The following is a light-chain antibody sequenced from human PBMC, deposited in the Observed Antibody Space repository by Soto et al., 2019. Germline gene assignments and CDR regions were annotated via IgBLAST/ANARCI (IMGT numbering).Light chain of an antibody. V-gene: IGLV1-44*01. CDR3: AAWDDSLNGYV. J-gene: IGLJ1*01. Sequence: QSVLTQPSSASGTPGQRVTISCSGSSSNIGGNTVNWYQHLPGTAPKLLIYSNNQRPSGVPDRFSGSKSGTSASLAISGLQSEDEADYCCAAWDDSLNGYVFGTGTKLTVL. CDR1: SSNIGGNT. CDR2: SNN.